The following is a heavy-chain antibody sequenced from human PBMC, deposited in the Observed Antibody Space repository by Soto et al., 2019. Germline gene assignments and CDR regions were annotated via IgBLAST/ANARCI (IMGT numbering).Heavy chain of an antibody. CDR2: IPGSGGST. D-gene: IGHD6-6*01. CDR1: GFTFSSYA. CDR3: AKIGTSSSVSLPLVLLDY. J-gene: IGHJ4*02. Sequence: PGGSLRLSCTASGFTFSSYAMSWVRQSPGKVLEWVSAIPGSGGSTYYAGSVKGRFTISRDNSNNTLYLLMNNLRVEDTAVYYCAKIGTSSSVSLPLVLLDYWGQGTLVSASS. V-gene: IGHV3-23*01.